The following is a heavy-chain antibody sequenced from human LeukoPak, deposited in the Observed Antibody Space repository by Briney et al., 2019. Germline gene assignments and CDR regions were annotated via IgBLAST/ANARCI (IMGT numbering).Heavy chain of an antibody. D-gene: IGHD1-1*01. J-gene: IGHJ4*02. CDR2: ISYDGSNK. V-gene: IGHV3-30*03. Sequence: PGGSLRLSCAASGFTFSSYGMHWVRQAPGKGLEWVAVISYDGSNKYYADSVKGRFTISRDNSKNTLYLQVNSLRAEDTAVYHCARGPAGYNWGQGTLVTVSS. CDR3: ARGPAGYN. CDR1: GFTFSSYG.